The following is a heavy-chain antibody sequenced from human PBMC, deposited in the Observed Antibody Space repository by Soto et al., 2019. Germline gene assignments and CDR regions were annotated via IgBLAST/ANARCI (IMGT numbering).Heavy chain of an antibody. J-gene: IGHJ4*02. CDR3: ARVVVRYRGSYAFDY. V-gene: IGHV4-59*01. Sequence: SETLSLTCTVSGGSISSYYWSWIRQPPGKGLEWIGYIYYSGSTNYNPSLKSRVTISVDTSKNQFSLKLSSVTAADTAVYYCARVVVRYRGSYAFDYWGQGTLVTVSS. D-gene: IGHD1-26*01. CDR1: GGSISSYY. CDR2: IYYSGST.